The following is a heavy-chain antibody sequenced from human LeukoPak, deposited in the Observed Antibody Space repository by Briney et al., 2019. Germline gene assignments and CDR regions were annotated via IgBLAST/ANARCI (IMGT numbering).Heavy chain of an antibody. CDR3: AKDAGSEIYYPFLGWRFDL. Sequence: PGGSLRLSCAASNLTFDSYGIYWVRQAPGKGLEWVAAVSYDGLKKYYADSVKGRVAISRDKSRDTLYLQMNSLKPEDTAVYFCAKDAGSEIYYPFLGWRFDLWGRGTVVIVSS. D-gene: IGHD3-10*01. CDR1: NLTFDSYG. CDR2: VSYDGLKK. J-gene: IGHJ2*01. V-gene: IGHV3-30*18.